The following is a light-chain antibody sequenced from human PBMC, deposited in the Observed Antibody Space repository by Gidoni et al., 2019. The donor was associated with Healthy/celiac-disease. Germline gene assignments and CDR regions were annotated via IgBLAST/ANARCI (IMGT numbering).Light chain of an antibody. CDR3: MQDLQTPFT. Sequence: DIVMTQSPLSLLVTPGEPASIACRSSQSLLHSNGFNYLDWYLQKPGQSQQLLIYLGSNRAAGVPDRFSGSGSGTDFTLKISRVEAEDVGVYYCMQDLQTPFTFGPGTKVDIK. V-gene: IGKV2-28*01. CDR2: LGS. J-gene: IGKJ3*01. CDR1: QSLLHSNGFNY.